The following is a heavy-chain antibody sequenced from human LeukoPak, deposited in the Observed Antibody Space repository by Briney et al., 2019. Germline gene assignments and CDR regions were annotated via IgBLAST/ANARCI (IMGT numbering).Heavy chain of an antibody. CDR1: GYTLTNYY. Sequence: SVKVSCKASGYTLTNYYMHWVRQAPGQGLEWMGGIIPIFGTANYAQKFQGRVTITADKSTSTAYMELSSLRSEDTAVYYCARVRGGNSLAFDIWGQGTMVTVSS. CDR2: IIPIFGTA. V-gene: IGHV1-69*06. J-gene: IGHJ3*02. D-gene: IGHD4-23*01. CDR3: ARVRGGNSLAFDI.